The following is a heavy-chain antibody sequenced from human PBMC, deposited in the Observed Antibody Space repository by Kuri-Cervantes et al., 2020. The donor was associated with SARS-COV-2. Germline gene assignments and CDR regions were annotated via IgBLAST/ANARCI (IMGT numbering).Heavy chain of an antibody. V-gene: IGHV4-59*01. CDR2: IYYSGST. D-gene: IGHD3-3*01. CDR3: ARVGYDFWSGYKYNWFDP. CDR1: GGSISSYY. Sequence: GSLRLSCTVSGGSISSYYWSWIRQPPGKGLEWIGYIYYSGSTNYNPSLKSRVTISVDTSKNQFSLKLSSVTAADTAVYYCARVGYDFWSGYKYNWFDPWGQGTRVTGAS. J-gene: IGHJ5*02.